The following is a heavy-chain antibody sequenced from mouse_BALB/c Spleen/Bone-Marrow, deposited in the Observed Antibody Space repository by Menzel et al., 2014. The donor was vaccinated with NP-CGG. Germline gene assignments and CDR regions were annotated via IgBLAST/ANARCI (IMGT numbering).Heavy chain of an antibody. CDR3: ARAVHFDY. J-gene: IGHJ2*01. V-gene: IGHV1-22*01. CDR2: INPNNGGS. Sequence: VQLKHSGPELVKPGASVKISCKTSGYTFTDYTMHWVRQSHGKSLEWIGSINPNNGGSSCNQKFKAKATLTIGKSSSTPYMELRSLTSEDSAVYYCARAVHFDYWGQGTTLTVSS. CDR1: GYTFTDYT.